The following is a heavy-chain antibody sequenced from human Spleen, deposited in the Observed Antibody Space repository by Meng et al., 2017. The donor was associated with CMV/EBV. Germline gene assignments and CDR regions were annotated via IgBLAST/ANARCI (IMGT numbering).Heavy chain of an antibody. D-gene: IGHD3-9*01. Sequence: SETLSLTCTVSGGSISSHYWSWIRQPPGKGLEWIGYIYYSGSTDYNPSLKSRVTISVDTSKNQFSLKLRSVTAADSAVYYCARDGGYYDILTGSYYYYGMDVWGQGTTVTVSS. V-gene: IGHV4-59*11. CDR1: GGSISSHY. J-gene: IGHJ6*02. CDR3: ARDGGYYDILTGSYYYYGMDV. CDR2: IYYSGST.